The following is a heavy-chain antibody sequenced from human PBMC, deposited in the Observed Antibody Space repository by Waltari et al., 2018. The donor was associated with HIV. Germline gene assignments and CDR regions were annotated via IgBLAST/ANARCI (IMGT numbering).Heavy chain of an antibody. CDR3: AGSLHQLIFPLLFAH. CDR1: GGSITSYNW. D-gene: IGHD2-2*01. Sequence: QVQLQESGPGLVKPSETLSLTCVVSGGSITSYNWWTCLRQPPGNGREWMGGIYHSGRNNYITRLKSRVTASVDTSKNQVSLWSSSVSAADTAVYYGAGSLHQLIFPLLFAHWGQGTLVTVSP. V-gene: IGHV4-4*02. CDR2: IYHSGRN. J-gene: IGHJ4*02.